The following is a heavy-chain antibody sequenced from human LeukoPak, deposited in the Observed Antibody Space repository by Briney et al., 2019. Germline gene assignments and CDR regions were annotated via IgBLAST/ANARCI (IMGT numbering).Heavy chain of an antibody. CDR3: ARDPGVAGLVFDY. CDR1: GHTFTGYY. J-gene: IGHJ4*02. CDR2: INPNSGGT. Sequence: GASVKVSCKASGHTFTGYYMHWVRQAPGQGLEWMGWINPNSGGTNYAQKFQGRVTMTRDTSISTAYMELSRLRSDDTAVYYCARDPGVAGLVFDYWGQGTLVTVSS. D-gene: IGHD6-19*01. V-gene: IGHV1-2*02.